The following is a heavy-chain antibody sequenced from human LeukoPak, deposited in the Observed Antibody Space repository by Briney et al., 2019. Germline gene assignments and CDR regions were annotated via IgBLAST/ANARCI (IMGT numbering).Heavy chain of an antibody. CDR1: GFTVSSNY. CDR3: ASGSGSYRTPYYYLDV. Sequence: RGSLRLSRVASGFTVSSNYMSWGRQAPGKGPEWVSVIYSGGSTYYADSVKGRFPISRDNYKNTLYLQMNSLRAEDTAVYYCASGSGSYRTPYYYLDVWGTGTTVSV. J-gene: IGHJ6*03. CDR2: IYSGGST. D-gene: IGHD3-10*01. V-gene: IGHV3-53*01.